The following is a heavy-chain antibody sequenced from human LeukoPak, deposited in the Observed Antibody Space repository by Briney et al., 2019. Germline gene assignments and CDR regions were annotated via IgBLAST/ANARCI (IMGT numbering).Heavy chain of an antibody. D-gene: IGHD4-23*01. CDR3: ASRHRWYAFDI. CDR2: ISSSSYI. Sequence: GGSLRLSCAASGFAFSSYGMHWVRQAPGKGLEWVSSISSSSYIYYADSVKGRFTISRDNAKNSLYLQMNSLRAEDTAVYYCASRHRWYAFDIWGQGTVVTVSS. V-gene: IGHV3-21*01. CDR1: GFAFSSYG. J-gene: IGHJ3*02.